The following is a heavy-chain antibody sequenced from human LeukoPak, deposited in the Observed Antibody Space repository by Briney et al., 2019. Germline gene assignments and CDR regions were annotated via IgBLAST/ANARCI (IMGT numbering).Heavy chain of an antibody. J-gene: IGHJ3*02. CDR1: GYTFTIYG. CDR3: ARDADSSGWHDAFDI. V-gene: IGHV1-18*01. Sequence: ASVKVSFTASGYTFTIYGISWVRQAPGQGLEWMGWISAYNGNTNYAQKLQGRVTMTTDTSTSTAYMELRSLRSDDTAVYYCARDADSSGWHDAFDIWGQGTMVTVSS. CDR2: ISAYNGNT. D-gene: IGHD6-19*01.